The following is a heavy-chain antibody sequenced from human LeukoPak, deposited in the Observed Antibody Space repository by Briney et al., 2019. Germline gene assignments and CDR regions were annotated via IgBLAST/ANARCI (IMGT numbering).Heavy chain of an antibody. CDR3: AKDQDYYDSSGYYFFVTPTAFDY. J-gene: IGHJ4*02. CDR2: ISGSGGYS. CDR1: GFTFSNFA. V-gene: IGHV3-23*01. D-gene: IGHD3-22*01. Sequence: GGSLRLSCAASGFTFSNFAMSWVRQAPGKGLEWVSVISGSGGYSYHADSVKGRFTISRDNSKNTLYLQMNSLRAEDTAVYYCAKDQDYYDSSGYYFFVTPTAFDYWGQGTLVTVSS.